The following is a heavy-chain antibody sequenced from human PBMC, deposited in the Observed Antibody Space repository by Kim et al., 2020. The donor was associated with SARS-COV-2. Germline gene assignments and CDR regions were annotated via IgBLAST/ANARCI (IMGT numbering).Heavy chain of an antibody. D-gene: IGHD2-2*01. J-gene: IGHJ2*01. CDR3: AKGRSTSCRKAVDL. Sequence: ADSVKGRFTIPRDNSKNTLYLQMNSLRAEDTAVYYCAKGRSTSCRKAVDLWGRGTLVTVSS. V-gene: IGHV3-23*01.